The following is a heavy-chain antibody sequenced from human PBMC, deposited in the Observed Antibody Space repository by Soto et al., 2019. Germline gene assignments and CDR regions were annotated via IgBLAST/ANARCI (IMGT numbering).Heavy chain of an antibody. CDR1: GYTFTGYY. J-gene: IGHJ5*02. CDR3: ARDGQTHKNVGFPFNWFDP. V-gene: IGHV1-2*02. CDR2: INPNSGGT. Sequence: ASVKVSCKAPGYTFTGYYIHWVRQAPGQGLEWMGWINPNSGGTNYAQKFQGRVTMTRDTSISTAYMELSRLRSDDTAVYYCARDGQTHKNVGFPFNWFDPWGQGTLVTVYS. D-gene: IGHD3-10*01.